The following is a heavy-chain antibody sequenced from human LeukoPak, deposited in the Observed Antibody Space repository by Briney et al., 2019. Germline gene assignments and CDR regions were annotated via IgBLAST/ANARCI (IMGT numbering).Heavy chain of an antibody. V-gene: IGHV3-30-3*01. CDR1: GFTFSSYA. CDR3: ARELAVTPLYYYYYGMDV. Sequence: GGSLRLSCAASGFTFSSYAMRWVRQPPGKGREWVAVISYDGSNKYYADSVKDRFTISRDNSKNTLYLQMNSLRAEDTAVYYWARELAVTPLYYYYYGMDVWGQGTTVTVSS. J-gene: IGHJ6*02. CDR2: ISYDGSNK. D-gene: IGHD4-23*01.